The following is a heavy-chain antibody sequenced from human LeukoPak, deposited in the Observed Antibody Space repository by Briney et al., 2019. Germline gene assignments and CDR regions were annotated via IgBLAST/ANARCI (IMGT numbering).Heavy chain of an antibody. D-gene: IGHD3-22*01. CDR3: ARGTYYYDRFDY. CDR1: GGSISSGSYY. J-gene: IGHJ4*02. Sequence: SQTLSLTCTVSGGSISSGSYYWSWIRQPARKGLEWIGRIYTSGSTNYNPSLKSRVTISVDTSKNQFSLKLSSVTAADTAVYYCARGTYYYDRFDYWGQGTLVTVSS. V-gene: IGHV4-61*02. CDR2: IYTSGST.